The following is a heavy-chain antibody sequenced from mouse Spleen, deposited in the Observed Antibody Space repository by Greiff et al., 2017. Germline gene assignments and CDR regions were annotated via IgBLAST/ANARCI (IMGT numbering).Heavy chain of an antibody. CDR2: IWGGGST. D-gene: IGHD2-4*01. V-gene: IGHV2-3*01. Sequence: VQLQQSGPGLVAPSQSLTITCTVSGFSLTSYGVDWVRQSPGKGLEWLGVIWGGGSTNYHSALISRLSISKDNSKSQVFLKLNSLQTDDTATYYCAKGGDDYDGFDYWGQGTTLTVSS. J-gene: IGHJ2*01. CDR3: AKGGDDYDGFDY. CDR1: GFSLTSYG.